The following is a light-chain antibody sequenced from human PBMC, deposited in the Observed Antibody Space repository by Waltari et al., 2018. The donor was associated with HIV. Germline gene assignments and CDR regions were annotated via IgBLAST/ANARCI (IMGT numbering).Light chain of an antibody. V-gene: IGLV1-51*01. J-gene: IGLJ2*01. CDR1: SSNIGNNY. CDR3: GTWDTTLSAVV. CDR2: DEY. Sequence: QSVLTQPPSVSAAPGETVIISCSGSSSNIGNNYVSWYQQLPGTAPKLFIYDEYLRHSGIPDRFSGSRSGTSATLGITGLQTGDEADYYCGTWDTTLSAVVFGGGTKLTVL.